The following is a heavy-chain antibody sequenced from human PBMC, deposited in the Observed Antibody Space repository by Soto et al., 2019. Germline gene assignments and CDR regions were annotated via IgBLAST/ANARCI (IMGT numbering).Heavy chain of an antibody. Sequence: QVPLVESGGGVVQPGRSLRLSCAASGFTFSSYGMHWVRQAPGKGLEWVAVIWYDGSNKYYADSVKGRFTISRDNSKNTLYLQMNSLRAEDTAVYYCARRVGGYDKEVFDYWGQGTLVTVSS. CDR2: IWYDGSNK. CDR1: GFTFSSYG. CDR3: ARRVGGYDKEVFDY. D-gene: IGHD2-15*01. J-gene: IGHJ4*02. V-gene: IGHV3-33*01.